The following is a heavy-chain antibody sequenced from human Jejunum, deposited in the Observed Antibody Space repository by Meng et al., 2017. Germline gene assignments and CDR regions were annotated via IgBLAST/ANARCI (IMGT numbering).Heavy chain of an antibody. V-gene: IGHV4-4*02. CDR1: GVSTTAPFY. CDR3: ARAIRERYFDS. J-gene: IGHJ4*02. Sequence: QGQLPGSGPGLVKPAGTLSLTCTVSGVSTTAPFYWTWIRQAPGKGLEWIGEVWPSGATYYNPSLSSRITISIDTSNNQFSLEVAFLTAADTAVYYCARAIRERYFDSWGQGTLVTVSS. D-gene: IGHD1-14*01. CDR2: VWPSGAT.